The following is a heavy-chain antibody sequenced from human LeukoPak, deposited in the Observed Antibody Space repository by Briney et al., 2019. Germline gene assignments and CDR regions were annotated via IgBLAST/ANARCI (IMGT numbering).Heavy chain of an antibody. Sequence: GGSLRLSCAASGFTFSPYWMHWVRQAPGKGLVWVSRIEGDGSSTNYADSVKGRFTVFRDNAKNTLYLQMNSLRAEDTAVYYCVKFVGAKGYWGQGTLVTVSS. CDR3: VKFVGAKGY. V-gene: IGHV3-74*01. CDR2: IEGDGSST. D-gene: IGHD1-26*01. J-gene: IGHJ4*02. CDR1: GFTFSPYW.